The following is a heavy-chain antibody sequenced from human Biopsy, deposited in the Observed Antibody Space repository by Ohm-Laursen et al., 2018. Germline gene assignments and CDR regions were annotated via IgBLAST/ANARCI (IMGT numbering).Heavy chain of an antibody. D-gene: IGHD3-16*01. J-gene: IGHJ4*02. CDR2: INRDSDTA. Sequence: SLRLSCSASGVIFDDYDMHWVRQAPGKGMERVSRINRDSDTADYVDSVRGRFTISRDNARKTLFLQMNSLRPEDTALYYCVKDRGGARASFHYWGQGIRVAVSS. V-gene: IGHV3-9*01. CDR1: GVIFDDYD. CDR3: VKDRGGARASFHY.